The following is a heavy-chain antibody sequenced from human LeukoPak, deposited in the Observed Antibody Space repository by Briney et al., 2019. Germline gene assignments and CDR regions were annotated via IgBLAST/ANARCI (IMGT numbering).Heavy chain of an antibody. CDR3: ARVLFERSGTSNWFDP. CDR2: IYTSGRA. D-gene: IGHD2-2*01. V-gene: IGHV4-61*02. J-gene: IGHJ5*02. CDR1: GGSISSGDYY. Sequence: SETLSLTCTVSGGSISSGDYYWSWIRQPAGKGLEWIGRIYTSGRANYNPSLKSRVTISIDTSKNQFSLRLTSVTAADTAVYFCARVLFERSGTSNWFDPWGQGTLVTVSS.